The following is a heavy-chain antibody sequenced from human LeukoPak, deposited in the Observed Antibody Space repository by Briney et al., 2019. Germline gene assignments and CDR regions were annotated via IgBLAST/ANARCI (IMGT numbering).Heavy chain of an antibody. CDR2: ISGDGGST. CDR1: GFTFYGYA. J-gene: IGHJ4*02. V-gene: IGHV3-43*02. CDR3: AKDIRDYYDSSGYPGVSY. Sequence: GGSLRLSCAASGFTFYGYAMHWVRQAPGKGLEWVSLISGDGGSTYYADSVKGRFTISRDNSKNSLYLQMNSLRTEDTALYYCAKDIRDYYDSSGYPGVSYWGQGTLVTVSS. D-gene: IGHD3-22*01.